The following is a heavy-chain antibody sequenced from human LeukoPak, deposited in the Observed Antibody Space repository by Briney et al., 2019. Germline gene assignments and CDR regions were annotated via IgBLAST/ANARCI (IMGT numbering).Heavy chain of an antibody. J-gene: IGHJ4*02. D-gene: IGHD6-19*01. CDR3: AKSLSGWLYRFDY. V-gene: IGHV3-23*01. CDR1: GFTLNNYG. CDR2: ISDSVGST. Sequence: GGSLKLSCATSGFTLNNYGISRVRQAPGKGLELVSVISDSVGSTYYADSVKGRFTISRDNSKNTLYLQMNNLRVEDTAVYYCAKSLSGWLYRFDYWGQGTLVTVSS.